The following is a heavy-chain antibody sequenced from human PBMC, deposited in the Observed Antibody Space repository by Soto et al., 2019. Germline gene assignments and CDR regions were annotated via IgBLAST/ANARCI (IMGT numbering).Heavy chain of an antibody. J-gene: IGHJ5*02. V-gene: IGHV4-59*01. CDR3: ESGSLWFGALGADDP. CDR2: IYYTGRT. CDR1: GGSISSYF. D-gene: IGHD3-10*01. Sequence: QVHLQESGPGLVKPSETLSLTRTVSGGSISSYFWSWIRQPPGKGLEWIGYIYYTGRTNYNPSLKSSVTSALDTSKNHCPLELSSVTAAVTAVYYCESGSLWFGALGADDPWGQGTLVTVSS.